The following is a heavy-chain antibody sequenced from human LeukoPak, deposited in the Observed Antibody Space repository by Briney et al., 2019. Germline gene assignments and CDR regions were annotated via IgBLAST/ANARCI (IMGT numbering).Heavy chain of an antibody. V-gene: IGHV1-69*01. CDR1: GGTFGSYA. CDR2: IIPIFGTA. Sequence: ASVKVSCKASGGTFGSYAISWVRQAPGQGLEWMGGIIPIFGTANYAQKFQGRVTITADESTSTAYMELSSLRSEDTAVYYCARDRPSGSYFDYWGQGTLVTVSS. J-gene: IGHJ4*02. CDR3: ARDRPSGSYFDY. D-gene: IGHD1-26*01.